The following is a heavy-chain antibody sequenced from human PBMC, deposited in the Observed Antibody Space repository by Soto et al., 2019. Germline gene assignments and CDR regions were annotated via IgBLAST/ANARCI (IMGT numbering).Heavy chain of an antibody. CDR3: ARGLVFREYSSSSPFDY. J-gene: IGHJ4*02. V-gene: IGHV4-59*01. CDR1: GGSISSYY. D-gene: IGHD6-6*01. CDR2: IYYSGST. Sequence: SETRSLTCTVSGGSISSYYWSWIRQPPGKGLEWIGYIYYSGSTNYNPSLKSRVTISVDTSKNQFSLKLSSVTAADTAVYYCARGLVFREYSSSSPFDYWGQGTLVTVSS.